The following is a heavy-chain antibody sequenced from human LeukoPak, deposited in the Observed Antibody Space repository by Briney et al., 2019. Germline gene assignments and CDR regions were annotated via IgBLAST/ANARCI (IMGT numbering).Heavy chain of an antibody. CDR1: SGSIRSDSYY. D-gene: IGHD2-2*01. J-gene: IGHJ4*02. Sequence: SETLSLTCIVSSGSIRSDSYYWSWIRQSAGKGLEWIGRIYSSGSTNYNPSLKSRVVISVDTSKNQFSLELSSVTAADTAVYYCAREGIVVIPAGYSYQIDSWGQGTLVTVSS. CDR3: AREGIVVIPAGYSYQIDS. CDR2: IYSSGST. V-gene: IGHV4-61*02.